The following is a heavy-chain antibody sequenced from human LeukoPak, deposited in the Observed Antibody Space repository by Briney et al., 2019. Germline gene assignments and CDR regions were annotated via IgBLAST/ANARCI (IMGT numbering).Heavy chain of an antibody. CDR2: IIPIFGTA. J-gene: IGHJ4*02. D-gene: IGHD6-6*01. V-gene: IGHV1-69*13. CDR3: ARARDSSSSSFDY. Sequence: GASVKVSCKASGGTFSSYTISWVRQAPGQGLEWMGGIIPIFGTASYAQKFQGRVTITADESTSTAYMELSSLRSEDTAVYYCARARDSSSSSFDYWGQGTLVTVSS. CDR1: GGTFSSYT.